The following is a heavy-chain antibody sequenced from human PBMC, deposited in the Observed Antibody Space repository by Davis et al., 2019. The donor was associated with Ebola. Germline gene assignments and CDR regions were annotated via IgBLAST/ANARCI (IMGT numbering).Heavy chain of an antibody. D-gene: IGHD6-19*01. CDR2: ISGSGGST. CDR3: AKGDSSGWLADY. V-gene: IGHV3-23*01. CDR1: GFTFSSYS. Sequence: GESLKISCAASGFTFSSYSMNWVRQAPGKGLEWVSAISGSGGSTYYADSVKGRFTISRDNSKNTLYLQMNSLRAEDTAVYYCAKGDSSGWLADYWGQGTLVTVSS. J-gene: IGHJ4*02.